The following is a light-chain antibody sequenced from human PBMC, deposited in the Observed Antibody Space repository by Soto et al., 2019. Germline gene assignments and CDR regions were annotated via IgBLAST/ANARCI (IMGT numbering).Light chain of an antibody. CDR2: SAS. J-gene: IGKJ4*01. CDR1: QRISTN. CDR3: QQYNNWPPIT. Sequence: EIVMTQSPPTLSVSPGERATLSCRASQRISTNVAWYQHKPGQAPRLLIYSASTRATGIPARFSGSGSETEFTLTISSLQSEDFAVYYCQQYNNWPPITFGGGTKVDIK. V-gene: IGKV3-15*01.